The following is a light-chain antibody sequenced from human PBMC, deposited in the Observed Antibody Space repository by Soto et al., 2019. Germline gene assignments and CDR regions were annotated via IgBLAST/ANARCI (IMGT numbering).Light chain of an antibody. V-gene: IGKV3D-15*01. CDR2: GAS. CDR1: QSVSNN. CDR3: QQYAAWRS. J-gene: IGKJ1*01. Sequence: ETVMTQSPATLSVSPGERATLSCRASQSVSNNYLAWYQQKPGQAPRLLIYGASNRATGIPDRFSGGGSGTEFTLTISSLQPDDFATYFCQQYAAWRSFGQGTKVDIK.